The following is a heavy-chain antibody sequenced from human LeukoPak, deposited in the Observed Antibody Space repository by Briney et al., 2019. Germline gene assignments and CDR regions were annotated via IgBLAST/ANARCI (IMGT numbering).Heavy chain of an antibody. CDR1: GYTFTGYY. CDR3: ARDYELAVAGNGLGFDY. Sequence: ASVKVSCKASGYTFTGYYMHWVRQAPGQGLEWMGWINPNSGGTSYAQKFQGRVTMTRDTSISTAYMELSRLRSDDTAVYYCARDYELAVAGNGLGFDYWGQGTLVTVSS. CDR2: INPNSGGT. J-gene: IGHJ4*02. D-gene: IGHD6-19*01. V-gene: IGHV1-2*02.